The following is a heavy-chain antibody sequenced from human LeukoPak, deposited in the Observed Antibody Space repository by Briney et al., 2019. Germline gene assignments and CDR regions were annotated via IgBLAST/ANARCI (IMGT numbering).Heavy chain of an antibody. D-gene: IGHD3-10*01. CDR1: GYSITSSSW. V-gene: IGHV4-28*01. J-gene: IGHJ4*02. CDR2: IYHSGTT. Sequence: SDTLSLTCAVSGYSITSSSWWGWIRQPPGEGLEWIGYIYHSGTTYYNPSLQSRVTMSVDTSKNQFSLKLSSVTAVDTAVYYCARKENVYYYFDYWGQGTLVTVSS. CDR3: ARKENVYYYFDY.